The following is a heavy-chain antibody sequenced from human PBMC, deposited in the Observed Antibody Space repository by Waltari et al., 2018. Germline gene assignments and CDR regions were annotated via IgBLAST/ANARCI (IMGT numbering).Heavy chain of an antibody. J-gene: IGHJ4*02. CDR1: GGSISSSSYY. V-gene: IGHV4-39*07. CDR3: ARETTAHSSSPSPFDY. Sequence: QLQLQESGPGLVKPSETLSLTCTVSGGSISSSSYYWGWIRQPPGKGLEWIGSIHYSGGTYYNPALESRVTIAVDTSKNRFSRKLGSVNAADTAVYYWARETTAHSSSPSPFDYWGQGTLVTVSS. CDR2: IHYSGGT. D-gene: IGHD6-13*01.